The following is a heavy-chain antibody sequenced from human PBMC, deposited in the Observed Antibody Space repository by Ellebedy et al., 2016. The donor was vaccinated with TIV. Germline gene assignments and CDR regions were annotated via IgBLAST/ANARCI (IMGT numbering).Heavy chain of an antibody. Sequence: AASVKVSCKASGYTFTNFDINWVRQASGQGLEWMGWMNPKSGNTVYSQKFQGIVSMTRNTPMNTAFLDLTSLRSEDTAVYYCTRGGTTGEYTWFDPWGQGTLVTVSS. J-gene: IGHJ5*02. CDR2: MNPKSGNT. CDR1: GYTFTNFD. D-gene: IGHD1-1*01. V-gene: IGHV1-8*02. CDR3: TRGGTTGEYTWFDP.